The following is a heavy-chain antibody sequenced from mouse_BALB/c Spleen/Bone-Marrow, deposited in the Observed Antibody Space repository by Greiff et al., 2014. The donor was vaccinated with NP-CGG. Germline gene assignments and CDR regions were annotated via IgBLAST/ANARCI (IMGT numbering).Heavy chain of an antibody. Sequence: EVKLVESGGGLVKPGGSLKLSCAASGFTFSTYAMSWVRQTPEKRLEWVASISTGGSTYYQDSVKGRFTISRDNARNIMYLQMSRLRSEDTAMYYCARAPHPLYYFDYWGQGTTLTVSS. J-gene: IGHJ2*01. CDR3: ARAPHPLYYFDY. CDR1: GFTFSTYA. V-gene: IGHV5-6-5*01. CDR2: ISTGGST.